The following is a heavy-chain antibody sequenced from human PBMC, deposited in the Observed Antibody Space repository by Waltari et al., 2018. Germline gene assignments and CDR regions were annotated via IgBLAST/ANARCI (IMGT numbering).Heavy chain of an antibody. V-gene: IGHV1-58*01. CDR3: AADQNSWGYGSVVGDYYYGMDD. CDR1: GFTFTSSA. CDR2: IDVGSGNT. Sequence: QMQLVQSGPEVKKPGTSVKVSCKASGFTFTSSAVQWVRHARGPRLEWMGWIDVGSGNTNYAQKFQERVTITRDMATSTAYMEMRSLGSEDTAVDYWAADQNSWGYGSVVGDYYYGMDDWGQGTTVTVSS. J-gene: IGHJ6*02. D-gene: IGHD3-10*01.